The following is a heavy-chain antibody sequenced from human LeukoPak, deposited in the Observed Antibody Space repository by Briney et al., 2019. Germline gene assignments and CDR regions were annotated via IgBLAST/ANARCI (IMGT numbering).Heavy chain of an antibody. CDR3: ARRRIVVVTAFNS. J-gene: IGHJ4*02. CDR2: IYYSGST. D-gene: IGHD2-21*02. CDR1: GGSISSYY. Sequence: PPETLSLTCTVSGGSISSYYWSWIRQPPGKVLEWIGYIYYSGSTNYNPSLKSRVTISVDTSKNQFSLKLSSVTAADTAVYYCARRRIVVVTAFNSWGQGTLVTVSS. V-gene: IGHV4-59*01.